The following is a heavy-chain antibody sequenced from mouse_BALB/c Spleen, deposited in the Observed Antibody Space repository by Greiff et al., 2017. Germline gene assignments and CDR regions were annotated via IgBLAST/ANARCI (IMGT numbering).Heavy chain of an antibody. CDR2: INPSSGYT. J-gene: IGHJ4*01. V-gene: IGHV1-4*01. Sequence: VQLQQSGAELARPGASVKMSCKASGYTFTSYTMHWVKQRPGQGLEWIGYINPSSGYTNYNQKFKDKATLTADKSSSTAYMQLSSLTSEDSAVYYCALLLRLQRGAMDYWGQGTSVTVSS. CDR1: GYTFTSYT. CDR3: ALLLRLQRGAMDY. D-gene: IGHD1-2*01.